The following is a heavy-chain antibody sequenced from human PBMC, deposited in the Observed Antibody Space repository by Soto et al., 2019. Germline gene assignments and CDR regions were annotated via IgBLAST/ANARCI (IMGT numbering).Heavy chain of an antibody. CDR2: IIPILGIA. CDR1: GGTFSSYT. V-gene: IGHV1-69*02. D-gene: IGHD6-6*01. J-gene: IGHJ5*02. CDR3: ARVALESIAARLSP. Sequence: GASVKVSCKASGGTFSSYTISWVRQAPGQGLEWMGRIIPILGIANYAQKFQGRVTITADKSTSTAYMELSSLRSEDTAVYYCARVALESIAARLSPWGQGTLVTV.